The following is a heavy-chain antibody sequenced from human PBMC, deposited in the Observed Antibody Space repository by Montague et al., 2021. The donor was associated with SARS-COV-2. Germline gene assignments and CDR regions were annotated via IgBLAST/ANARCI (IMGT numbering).Heavy chain of an antibody. CDR1: GFTSSSYA. V-gene: IGHV3-23*03. J-gene: IGHJ5*02. CDR2: IYSGGSST. Sequence: SMILSCGASGFTSSSYAMSWVRQAPVKGLEWVSVIYSGGSSTYYSDSVKGRFTISRDNSKNTLYLQMNSLRAEDTAVYYCATTTGLGSWGQGTLVTVSS. CDR3: ATTTGLGS. D-gene: IGHD4-17*01.